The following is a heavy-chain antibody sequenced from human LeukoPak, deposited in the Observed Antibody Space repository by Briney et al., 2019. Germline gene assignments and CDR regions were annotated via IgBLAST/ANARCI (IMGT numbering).Heavy chain of an antibody. D-gene: IGHD4-17*01. V-gene: IGHV1-69*13. CDR1: GYTFTDYY. CDR3: ASPSTVTTRHYFDC. Sequence: GASVKVSCKASGYTFTDYYLHWVRQAPGQGLEWMGGIIPIFGTANYAQKFQGRVTITADESTSTAYMELSSLRSEDTAVYYCASPSTVTTRHYFDCWGQGTLVTVSS. CDR2: IIPIFGTA. J-gene: IGHJ4*02.